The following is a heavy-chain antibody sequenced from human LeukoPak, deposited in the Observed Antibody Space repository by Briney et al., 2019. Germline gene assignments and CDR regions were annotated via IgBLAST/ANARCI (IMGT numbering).Heavy chain of an antibody. CDR1: GGSISSYY. CDR3: ARELMGGGSYRTGAFDI. J-gene: IGHJ3*02. V-gene: IGHV4-59*01. Sequence: SETLSLTCTVSGGSISSYYWSWIRQPPGKGLEWIGYTYYSGSTNYNPSLKSRVTISVDTSKNQFSLKLSSVTAADTAVYYCARELMGGGSYRTGAFDIWGQGTMVTVSS. D-gene: IGHD1-26*01. CDR2: TYYSGST.